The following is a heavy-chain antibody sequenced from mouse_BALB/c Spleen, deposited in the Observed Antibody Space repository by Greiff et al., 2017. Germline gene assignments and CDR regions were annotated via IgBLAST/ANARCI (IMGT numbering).Heavy chain of an antibody. J-gene: IGHJ4*01. CDR2: IDPYNGGT. D-gene: IGHD2-1*01. Sequence: VQLQQSGPELGKPGASVKISCKASGYSFTGYNMYWVKQSHRKSLEWIGYIDPYNGGTSYNQKSKGKATLTVDKSSSTAYMHLNSLTSEDSAIYYCARGGNPYAMDYWGQGTSVTVSS. CDR3: ARGGNPYAMDY. V-gene: IGHV1S135*01. CDR1: GYSFTGYN.